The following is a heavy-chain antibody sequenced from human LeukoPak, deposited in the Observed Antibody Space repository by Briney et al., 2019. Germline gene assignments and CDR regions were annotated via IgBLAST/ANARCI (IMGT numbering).Heavy chain of an antibody. CDR1: GYTFTSYG. V-gene: IGHV1-8*02. D-gene: IGHD5-24*01. J-gene: IGHJ6*02. Sequence: ASVKVSCKASGYTFTSYGISWVRQAPGQGLEWMGWMNPNSGNTGYAQKFQGRVTMTRNTSISTAYMELSSLRSEDTAVYYCARDIREMSTVTYYYYYGMDVWGQGTTVTVSS. CDR3: ARDIREMSTVTYYYYYGMDV. CDR2: MNPNSGNT.